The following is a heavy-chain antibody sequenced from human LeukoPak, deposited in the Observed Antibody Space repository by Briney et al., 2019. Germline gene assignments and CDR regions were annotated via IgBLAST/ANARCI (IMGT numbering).Heavy chain of an antibody. J-gene: IGHJ4*02. CDR2: ISCGYNGDS. V-gene: IGHV1-18*01. D-gene: IGHD2-15*01. CDR1: GYNFRHYG. Sequence: GASVKVSCKTSGYNFRHYGISWLRQAPRQRLEMMAWISCGYNGDSNYALKLRGRLTMTTDTSTSTAYMELRSLRSDDTTVYYCARDGKKYCSGGSCSAYFHYWGQGTLVTVSS. CDR3: ARDGKKYCSGGSCSAYFHY.